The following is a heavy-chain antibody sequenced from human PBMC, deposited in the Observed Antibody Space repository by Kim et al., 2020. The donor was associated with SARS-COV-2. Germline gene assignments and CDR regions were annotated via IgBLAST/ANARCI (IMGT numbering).Heavy chain of an antibody. CDR3: TTSITVIAPFGMDV. V-gene: IGHV3-72*01. CDR2: AGNKAHSYTT. J-gene: IGHJ6*02. D-gene: IGHD3-22*01. CDR1: GFTFSDHF. Sequence: VGSLRLSCTASGFTFSDHFMDWVRQAPGKGLEWVGRAGNKAHSYTTQHAASVKGRFTISRDDSKSSLYLQMNSLKTEDTAVYYCTTSITVIAPFGMDVWGQGTTVTVSS.